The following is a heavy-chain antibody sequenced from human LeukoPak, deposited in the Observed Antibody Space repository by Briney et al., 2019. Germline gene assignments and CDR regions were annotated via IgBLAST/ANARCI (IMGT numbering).Heavy chain of an antibody. D-gene: IGHD1-26*01. V-gene: IGHV3-30*02. CDR1: GFTFSSYG. J-gene: IGHJ4*02. CDR3: AKVIVQWELPDY. CDR2: IRYDGSNK. Sequence: GGSLRLSCAASGFTFSSYGMHWVRQAPGKGLEWVAFIRYDGSNKYYAGSVKGRFTISRDNSKNTLYLQMNSLRAEDTAVYYCAKVIVQWELPDYWGQGTLVTVSS.